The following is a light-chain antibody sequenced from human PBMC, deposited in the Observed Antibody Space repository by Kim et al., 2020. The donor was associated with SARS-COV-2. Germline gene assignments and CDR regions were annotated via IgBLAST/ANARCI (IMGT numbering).Light chain of an antibody. J-gene: IGKJ2*01. Sequence: LSPGERAALSCRASQSVSSSYLAWYQQKPGQAPRLLIYGASSRATGIPDRFSGSGSGTDFTLTISRLEPEDFAVYYCQQYGSSPRTFGQGTKLEI. CDR3: QQYGSSPRT. CDR1: QSVSSSY. V-gene: IGKV3-20*01. CDR2: GAS.